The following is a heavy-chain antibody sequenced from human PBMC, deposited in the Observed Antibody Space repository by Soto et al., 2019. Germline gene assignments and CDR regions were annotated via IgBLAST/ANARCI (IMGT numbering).Heavy chain of an antibody. J-gene: IGHJ4*01. Sequence: GGSLRLSCAASGFTFTNAWINWVRQAPGKGLEWVGRIKSKTDGGTTDYAEPVKGRFAISRDDSNNMVYLQMNSLKIEDTAVYYCTTDSYSTIIIVRFDDWGHGTLVTVSS. V-gene: IGHV3-15*07. D-gene: IGHD3-22*01. CDR3: TTDSYSTIIIVRFDD. CDR1: GFTFTNAW. CDR2: IKSKTDGGTT.